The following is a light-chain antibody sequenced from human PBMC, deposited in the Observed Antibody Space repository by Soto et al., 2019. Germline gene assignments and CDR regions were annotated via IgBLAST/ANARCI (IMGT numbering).Light chain of an antibody. Sequence: DIQMTQSPSSLSASVGGRVTITCRASQSISSYLDWYQQKPGKTPKLLIYAASILQSGVPSRFSGSGSGTDFTLTISRLQPQDFATYYCQQSYSTLRTFGQGTKVEI. J-gene: IGKJ1*01. CDR2: AAS. CDR1: QSISSY. CDR3: QQSYSTLRT. V-gene: IGKV1-39*01.